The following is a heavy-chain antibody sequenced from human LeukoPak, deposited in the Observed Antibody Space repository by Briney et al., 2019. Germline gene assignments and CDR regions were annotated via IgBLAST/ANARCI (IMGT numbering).Heavy chain of an antibody. CDR3: ARLGAGPTYYDFWSGYSSFYFDY. Sequence: SETLSLTCIVSGGSTSGGNYYWGWIRRPPGKGLEWIGGISSSGNTYYNPSLKSRITISVDTSKNHFSLKLSSVIAADTAVYYCARLGAGPTYYDFWSGYSSFYFDYWGQGTLVTVSS. D-gene: IGHD3-3*01. J-gene: IGHJ4*02. CDR1: GGSTSGGNYY. CDR2: ISSSGNT. V-gene: IGHV4-39*02.